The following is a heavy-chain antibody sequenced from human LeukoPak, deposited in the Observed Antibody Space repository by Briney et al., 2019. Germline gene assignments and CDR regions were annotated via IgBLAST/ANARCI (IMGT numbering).Heavy chain of an antibody. Sequence: PGGSLRLSCAASGFTFNNAWMSWVRQAPGKGLEWISRIKSKTYGGTTEYAAPVKGRFTISRDDSESTLFLQMDSLTTEDTAVYYCTRDPFAWGQGTLVTVSS. CDR1: GFTFNNAW. CDR2: IKSKTYGGTT. CDR3: TRDPFA. J-gene: IGHJ5*02. V-gene: IGHV3-15*01.